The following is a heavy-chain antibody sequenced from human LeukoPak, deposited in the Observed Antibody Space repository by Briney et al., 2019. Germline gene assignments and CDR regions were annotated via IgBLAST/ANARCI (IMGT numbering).Heavy chain of an antibody. CDR3: ARYDYYHYGMDV. Sequence: ASVKVSCKASGGTFSSYDLSWVRQAPGQGLEWMGGIIPIFGTVSYAQKFQGRVTITADESTSTAYMELSSLRSEDTAVYYCARYDYYHYGMDVWGKGTTVTVSS. J-gene: IGHJ6*04. CDR2: IIPIFGTV. V-gene: IGHV1-69*13. CDR1: GGTFSSYD.